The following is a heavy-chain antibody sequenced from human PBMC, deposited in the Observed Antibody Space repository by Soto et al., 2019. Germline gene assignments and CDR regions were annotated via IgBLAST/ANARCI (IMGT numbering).Heavy chain of an antibody. CDR2: IYYSGST. Sequence: SDTLSLTWAVSGVSISSGGYSWIWIRQPPGKGLEWIGYIYYSGSTNYNPSLKSRVTISIDTSKSQFSLKLSSVTAADTALYCCARDRDDLRKERAFHSWGQGRMLT. CDR3: ARDRDDLRKERAFHS. V-gene: IGHV4-61*08. D-gene: IGHD1-1*01. CDR1: GVSISSGGYS. J-gene: IGHJ3*02.